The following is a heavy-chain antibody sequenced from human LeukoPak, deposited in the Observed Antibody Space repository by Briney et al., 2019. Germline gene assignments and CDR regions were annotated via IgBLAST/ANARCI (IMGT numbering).Heavy chain of an antibody. Sequence: SVKVSCKASGGTFSSYSISWVRQAPGQGLEWMGWIIPIFGIGNYAQKFQGRVTITADKSTSTAYMELSSLRCENTAVYYCADGDGMDVWGQGATVTVSS. J-gene: IGHJ6*02. V-gene: IGHV1-69*17. D-gene: IGHD4-17*01. CDR2: IIPIFGIG. CDR3: ADGDGMDV. CDR1: GGTFSSYS.